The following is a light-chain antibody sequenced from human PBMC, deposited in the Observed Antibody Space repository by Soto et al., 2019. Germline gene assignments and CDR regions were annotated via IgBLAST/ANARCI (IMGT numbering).Light chain of an antibody. CDR2: DNN. Sequence: QAVVTQPPSASGTPGQRITISCSGRTSNIGSNIVAWYQHLPGTAPKLLIYDNNQRPSGVPDRFFGSKSGTSASLAISGLQPDDESHYYCAAWDDSLNGLVLGGGTKLTVL. V-gene: IGLV1-44*01. J-gene: IGLJ3*02. CDR3: AAWDDSLNGLV. CDR1: TSNIGSNI.